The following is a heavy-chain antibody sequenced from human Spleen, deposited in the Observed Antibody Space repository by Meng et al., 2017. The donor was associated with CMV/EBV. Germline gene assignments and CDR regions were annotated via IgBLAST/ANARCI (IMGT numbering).Heavy chain of an antibody. CDR3: ATLGAAYCSGGSCARLDY. CDR1: FPFDSFD. V-gene: IGHV3-23*01. CDR2: MNTNGEST. D-gene: IGHD2-15*01. J-gene: IGHJ4*02. Sequence: FPFDSFDMTWVRQAPGKGLEWVSAMNTNGESTYYADSVRGRYTISRDNSKNTLYLQMDSLKAEDAAVYYCATLGAAYCSGGSCARLDYWGRGTLVTVSS.